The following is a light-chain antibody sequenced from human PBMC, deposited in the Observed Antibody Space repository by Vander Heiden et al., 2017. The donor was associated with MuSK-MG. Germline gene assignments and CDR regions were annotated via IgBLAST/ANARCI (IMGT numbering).Light chain of an antibody. Sequence: EIVLTQSPATLSVSPGERATFTCRASQSISSNLAWYQQKPGQAPRLLIYGASTRPTGIPARFSGSGSGTEFTLTISSLQSEDFAVYYCQQSNSWPLTFGRGTKVEIK. V-gene: IGKV3-15*01. CDR3: QQSNSWPLT. CDR1: QSISSN. CDR2: GAS. J-gene: IGKJ1*01.